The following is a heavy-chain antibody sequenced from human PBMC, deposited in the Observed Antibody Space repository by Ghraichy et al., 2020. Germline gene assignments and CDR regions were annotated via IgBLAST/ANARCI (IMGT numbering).Heavy chain of an antibody. CDR3: ARDLGGSSAYYFDY. V-gene: IGHV1-2*02. Sequence: GESLNISCKASGYTFTGYYMHWVRQAPGQGLEWMGWINPNGGGTNYAQKFQGRVTMTRDTSISTAYMELSRLRSDDTAVYYCARDLGGSSAYYFDYWGQGTLVTVSS. CDR1: GYTFTGYY. CDR2: INPNGGGT. D-gene: IGHD6-6*01. J-gene: IGHJ4*02.